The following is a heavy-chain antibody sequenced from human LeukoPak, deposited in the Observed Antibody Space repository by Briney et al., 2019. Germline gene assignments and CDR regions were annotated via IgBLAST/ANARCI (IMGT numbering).Heavy chain of an antibody. J-gene: IGHJ4*02. Sequence: GGSLRLSCVASGFTVSTNYLSWVRQAPGKGLEWVSVIYSGGSTYYADSVKGRFTISRDNSKNTLYLQMNSLRAEDTAVYYCHIWSGDYWGQGTLVTVSS. V-gene: IGHV3-53*01. CDR3: HIWSGDY. CDR2: IYSGGST. D-gene: IGHD2-21*01. CDR1: GFTVSTNY.